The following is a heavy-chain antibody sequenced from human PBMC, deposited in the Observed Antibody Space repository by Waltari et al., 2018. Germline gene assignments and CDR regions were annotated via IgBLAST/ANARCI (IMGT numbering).Heavy chain of an antibody. CDR1: GGSLSGYY. CDR2: IYFSGGT. D-gene: IGHD1-7*01. Sequence: QVQLQESGPGLVKPSETLSLTCTVSGGSLSGYYWTWIRQPPGKGLEWIGYIYFSGGTNYNPSLKSRLTMSVDTSKNQCSLKLTSVTAADTAVYYCARRSGNYGQDFDYWGQGILVTVSS. V-gene: IGHV4-59*01. CDR3: ARRSGNYGQDFDY. J-gene: IGHJ4*02.